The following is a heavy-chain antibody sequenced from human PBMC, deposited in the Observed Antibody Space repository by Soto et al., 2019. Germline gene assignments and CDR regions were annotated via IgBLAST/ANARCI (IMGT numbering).Heavy chain of an antibody. J-gene: IGHJ4*02. CDR3: AKDIVVVPAAMGY. Sequence: GGSLRLSCAASGFTFSSYAMSWVRQAPGKGLEWVSATSGSGGSTYYADSVKGRFTISRDNSKNTLYLQMNSLRAEDTAVYYCAKDIVVVPAAMGYWGQGTLVTVSS. CDR1: GFTFSSYA. V-gene: IGHV3-23*01. CDR2: TSGSGGST. D-gene: IGHD2-2*01.